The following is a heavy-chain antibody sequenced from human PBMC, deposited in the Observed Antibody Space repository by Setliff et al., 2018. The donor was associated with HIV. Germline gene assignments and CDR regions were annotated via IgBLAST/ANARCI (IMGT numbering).Heavy chain of an antibody. V-gene: IGHV1-46*01. CDR1: GYIFRNHY. Sequence: ASVKVSCKVSGYIFRNHYIHWVRQAPGKGLEWMAMINPENGDTINAQKFQGRITLASDTSTSTVYMELSSLTHEDTAVYYCARVQMAYAAFDVWGQGTMVT. J-gene: IGHJ3*01. CDR3: ARVQMAYAAFDV. D-gene: IGHD4-17*01. CDR2: INPENGDT.